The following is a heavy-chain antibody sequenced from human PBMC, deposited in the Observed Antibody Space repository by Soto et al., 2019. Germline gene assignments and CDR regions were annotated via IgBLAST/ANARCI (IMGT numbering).Heavy chain of an antibody. V-gene: IGHV4-59*01. CDR1: GGSISSYY. Sequence: SETLSLTCTVSGGSISSYYWSWIRQPPGKGLEWIGYIYYSGSTNYNPSLKSRVTMTTDTSTNTAYMELRSLRSDDTAIYYCARERQYEPLPYWGQGTLVTVSS. CDR2: IYYSGST. CDR3: ARERQYEPLPY. D-gene: IGHD3-16*01. J-gene: IGHJ4*02.